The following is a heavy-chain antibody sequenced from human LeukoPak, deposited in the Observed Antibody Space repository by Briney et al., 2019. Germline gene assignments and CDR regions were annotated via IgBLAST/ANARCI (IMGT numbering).Heavy chain of an antibody. CDR2: IVPILGIA. D-gene: IGHD5-18*01. CDR3: ARDQGDNSYGYYAIWYAFDV. Sequence: SVKVSCKASGGTFSSYTISWVRQAPGQGLEWMGRIVPILGIANYAQEFQGRLIITADKATSSAYMELSSLRSEDTAVYYCARDQGDNSYGYYAIWYAFDVWGQGTMVTVSS. CDR1: GGTFSSYT. V-gene: IGHV1-69*04. J-gene: IGHJ3*01.